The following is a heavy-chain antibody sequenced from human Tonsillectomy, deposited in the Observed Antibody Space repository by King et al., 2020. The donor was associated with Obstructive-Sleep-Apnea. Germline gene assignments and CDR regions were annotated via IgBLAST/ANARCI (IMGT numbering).Heavy chain of an antibody. J-gene: IGHJ4*02. CDR2: IYYSWST. Sequence: QLQESGPGLVKPSETLSLTCTVSGGSISSSSYYWGWIRQPPGKGLEWIGSIYYSWSTYYNPSLKSRVTISVDTPKNQFSLKLSSVTAADTAVYYCARMARGWDQDFDYWGQGTLVTVSS. CDR3: ARMARGWDQDFDY. CDR1: GGSISSSSYY. V-gene: IGHV4-39*01. D-gene: IGHD6-19*01.